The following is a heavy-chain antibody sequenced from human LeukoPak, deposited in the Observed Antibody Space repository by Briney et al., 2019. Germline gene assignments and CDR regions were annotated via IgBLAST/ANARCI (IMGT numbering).Heavy chain of an antibody. CDR2: ISGYGDTT. Sequence: GGSLRLSCSASGFTFSSFAMNWVRQAPGKGLEWVSIISGYGDTTYYTDSVRGRFTISRDNSKNTLYMQMNSLRAGDTAVYYCAKDRLGAILYFDYWGQGTLVTVSS. J-gene: IGHJ4*02. CDR3: AKDRLGAILYFDY. D-gene: IGHD1-26*01. CDR1: GFTFSSFA. V-gene: IGHV3-23*01.